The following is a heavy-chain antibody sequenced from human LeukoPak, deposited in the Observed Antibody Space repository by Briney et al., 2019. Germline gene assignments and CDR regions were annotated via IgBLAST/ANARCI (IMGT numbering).Heavy chain of an antibody. CDR3: VRGSLRLPRSTPDY. Sequence: PGGSLRLSCAVSGFSFTNYWMHWVRQDPGKGLGWVSYISSDGSVTKYADSVKGRFTISRDNAVNTLYLQMNSLRVEDTAVYYCVRGSLRLPRSTPDYWGQGTLVTVSS. D-gene: IGHD2-21*02. J-gene: IGHJ4*02. CDR1: GFSFTNYW. V-gene: IGHV3-74*03. CDR2: ISSDGSVT.